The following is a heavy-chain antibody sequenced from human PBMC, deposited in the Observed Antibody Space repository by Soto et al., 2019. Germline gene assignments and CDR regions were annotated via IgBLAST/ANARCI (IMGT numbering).Heavy chain of an antibody. CDR3: TCQYCSGGSCYSFGIDAFDI. Sequence: GESLKISCKGSGYSFTSYWIGWVRQMPGKGLEWMGIIYPGDSDTRYSPSFQGQVTISADKSISTAYLQWSSLKASDTAMYYFTCQYCSGGSCYSFGIDAFDIWGQGTMVTVSS. V-gene: IGHV5-51*01. J-gene: IGHJ3*02. CDR1: GYSFTSYW. D-gene: IGHD2-15*01. CDR2: IYPGDSDT.